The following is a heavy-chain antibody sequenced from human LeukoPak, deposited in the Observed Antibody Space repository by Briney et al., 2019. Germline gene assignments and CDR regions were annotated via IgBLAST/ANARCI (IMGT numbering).Heavy chain of an antibody. J-gene: IGHJ4*02. Sequence: GASVKVSCKASGGTFSSYAICWVRQAPGQGLEWMGGIIPIFGTANYAQKFQGRVTITTDESTSTAYMELSSLRSEDTAVYYCARFRITMIVGRYYFDYWGQGTLVTVSS. CDR2: IIPIFGTA. CDR1: GGTFSSYA. CDR3: ARFRITMIVGRYYFDY. D-gene: IGHD3-22*01. V-gene: IGHV1-69*05.